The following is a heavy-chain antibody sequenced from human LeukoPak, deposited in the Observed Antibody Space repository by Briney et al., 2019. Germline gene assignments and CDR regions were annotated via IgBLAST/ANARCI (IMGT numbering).Heavy chain of an antibody. CDR1: GFTFSSHW. J-gene: IGHJ4*02. CDR3: ARGGHRQKEF. V-gene: IGHV3-7*01. D-gene: IGHD3-10*01. Sequence: GGSLRLSCAASGFTFSSHWMTWVRQAPGKGLEWVAIIKHDGSDKYCVDSVKGRFTISRDNAKNSLYLQMSSLRAEDTAVYYCARGGHRQKEFWGQGTLVTVSS. CDR2: IKHDGSDK.